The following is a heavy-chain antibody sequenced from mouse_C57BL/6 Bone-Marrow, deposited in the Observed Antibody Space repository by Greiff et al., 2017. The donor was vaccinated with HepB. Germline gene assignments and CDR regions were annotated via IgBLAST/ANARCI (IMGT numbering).Heavy chain of an antibody. CDR1: GYTFTSYW. D-gene: IGHD2-5*01. CDR3: ARGSNLDY. Sequence: VQVVESGAELVKPGASVKLSCKASGYTFTSYWMHWVKQRPGQGLEWIGMIHPNSGSTNYNEKFKSKATLTVDKSSSTAYMQLSSLTSEDSAVYYCARGSNLDYWGQGTTLTVSS. J-gene: IGHJ2*01. CDR2: IHPNSGST. V-gene: IGHV1-64*01.